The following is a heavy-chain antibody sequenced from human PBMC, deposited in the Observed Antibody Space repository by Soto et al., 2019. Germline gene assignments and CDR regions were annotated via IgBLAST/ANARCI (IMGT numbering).Heavy chain of an antibody. CDR3: AHRGYYYDSSGYYSVRD. CDR1: GFSLSTSGVG. CDR2: IYWDDDK. V-gene: IGHV2-5*02. Sequence: QITLKESGPTLVKPTQTLTLTCTFSGFSLSTSGVGVGWIRQPPGKALEWLALIYWDDDKRYSPSLKSRLTITKDTSKNQVVLTMTNMDPVDTATYYCAHRGYYYDSSGYYSVRDWGQGTLVTVSS. D-gene: IGHD3-22*01. J-gene: IGHJ4*02.